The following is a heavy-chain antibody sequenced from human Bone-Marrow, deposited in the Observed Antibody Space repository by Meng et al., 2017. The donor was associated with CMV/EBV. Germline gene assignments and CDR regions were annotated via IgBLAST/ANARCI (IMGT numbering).Heavy chain of an antibody. J-gene: IGHJ6*02. CDR1: GYLFNKHA. Sequence: ASVKVSCKAPGYLFNKHAINWVRQAPGQGPEWMGWINIWNGNTEFAQSLQGRLTLITDISTSTAYMELRSLRSEDTAVYYCARTSPLQIAVAGGVYGMDVWGQGTTATVSS. V-gene: IGHV1-18*01. D-gene: IGHD6-19*01. CDR3: ARTSPLQIAVAGGVYGMDV. CDR2: INIWNGNT.